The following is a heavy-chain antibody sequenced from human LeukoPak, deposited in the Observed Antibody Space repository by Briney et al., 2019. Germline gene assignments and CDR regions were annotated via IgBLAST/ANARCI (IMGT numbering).Heavy chain of an antibody. D-gene: IGHD3-10*01. Sequence: GGSLRLSCAASGFSFSNYAMSWVRQAPGKGLEWGSTISDSGGRTYYADYVKGRFTISRDNSKDTLYLHMSSLRAEDTAIHYCAKVPYSDYGSGRPPFMDVWGQGTTVAVSS. CDR1: GFSFSNYA. CDR3: AKVPYSDYGSGRPPFMDV. J-gene: IGHJ6*02. CDR2: ISDSGGRT. V-gene: IGHV3-23*01.